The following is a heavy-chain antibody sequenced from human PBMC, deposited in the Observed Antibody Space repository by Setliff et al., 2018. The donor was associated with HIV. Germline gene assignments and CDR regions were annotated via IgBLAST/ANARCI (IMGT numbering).Heavy chain of an antibody. J-gene: IGHJ6*03. V-gene: IGHV4-61*09. CDR1: GVSINSGDYS. D-gene: IGHD2-15*01. Sequence: LSLTCDASGVSINSGDYSWNWIRQPAGKRLEWIGHVHSNGFKNYNSSLESRVDISVDTSKNQISLKVDSVTAADTAMYFCARGVVGSYYDYVNIYYHDYIDLWGKGTTVTVSS. CDR2: VHSNGFK. CDR3: ARGVVGSYYDYVNIYYHDYIDL.